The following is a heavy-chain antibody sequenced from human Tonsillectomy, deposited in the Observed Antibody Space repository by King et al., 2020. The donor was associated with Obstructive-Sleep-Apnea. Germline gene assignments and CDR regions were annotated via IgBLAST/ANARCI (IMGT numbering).Heavy chain of an antibody. CDR3: ARGTSSSWYYGYFDY. CDR2: IYYSGST. Sequence: QLQESGPGLVKPSETLSLTCTVSVGSISRYYWSWIRQPPGKVLEWIGFIYYSGSTKDNPSLKSRVTISLDTSKNQFSLKLSSVTAADTAVYYCARGTSSSWYYGYFDYWGQGTLVTVSS. CDR1: VGSISRYY. V-gene: IGHV4-59*01. D-gene: IGHD6-13*01. J-gene: IGHJ4*02.